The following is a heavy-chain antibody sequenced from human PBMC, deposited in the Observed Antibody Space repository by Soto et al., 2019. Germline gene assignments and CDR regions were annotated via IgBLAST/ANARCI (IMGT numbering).Heavy chain of an antibody. CDR1: GFTFSSYA. CDR2: ISYDGSNK. CDR3: ARTNRGYSYRYLVPAYYGMDA. J-gene: IGHJ6*02. V-gene: IGHV3-30-3*01. D-gene: IGHD5-18*01. Sequence: QVQLVESGGGVVQPGRSLRLSCAASGFTFSSYAMHWVRQAPGKGLEWVAVISYDGSNKYYAYSVKGRFTISRDKSKNTLHLHMNRMRAEDTAVDYCARTNRGYSYRYLVPAYYGMDAWGQGTTVTVSS.